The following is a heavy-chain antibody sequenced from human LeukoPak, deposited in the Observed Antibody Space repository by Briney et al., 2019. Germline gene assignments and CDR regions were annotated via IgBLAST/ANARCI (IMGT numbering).Heavy chain of an antibody. CDR2: IYYSGST. Sequence: KPSETLSLTCTVSGGSISSSSYYWGWIRQPPGKGLEWIGSIYYSGSTYYNPSLKSRVTISVDTSKNQFSLKLSSVTAADTAVYYCARQVQDYYDSSGSPYYFDYWGQGTLVTVSS. J-gene: IGHJ4*02. V-gene: IGHV4-39*01. CDR3: ARQVQDYYDSSGSPYYFDY. CDR1: GGSISSSSYY. D-gene: IGHD3-22*01.